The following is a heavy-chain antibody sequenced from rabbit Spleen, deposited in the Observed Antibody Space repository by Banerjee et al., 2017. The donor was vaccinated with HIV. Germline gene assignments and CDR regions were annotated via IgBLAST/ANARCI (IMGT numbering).Heavy chain of an antibody. CDR2: IAGSSSGFT. V-gene: IGHV1S40*01. Sequence: QSLEESGGDLVKPGASLTLTCTASGFSFSSSDYMCWVRQAPGKGLEWISCIAGSSSGFTYSATWAKGRFAISKTSSPTVTLQMTSLTDADTATYFCARDLAGVIGWNFYLWGPGTLVTVS. CDR3: ARDLAGVIGWNFYL. J-gene: IGHJ4*01. D-gene: IGHD4-1*01. CDR1: GFSFSSSDY.